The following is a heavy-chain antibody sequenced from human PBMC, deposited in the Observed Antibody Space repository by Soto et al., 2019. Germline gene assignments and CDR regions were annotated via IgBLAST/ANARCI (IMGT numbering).Heavy chain of an antibody. J-gene: IGHJ6*02. Sequence: PGGPLRLSCAASGFNFSDSYMSWIRQAPGKGLEWISYITFSGNTVYYADSWKGRFTISRDNAKNSLYPQMNRLRAEDTAVYYCARVSWREKYGMDVWGQGTTVTASS. V-gene: IGHV3-11*01. CDR2: ITFSGNTV. CDR1: GFNFSDSY. CDR3: ARVSWREKYGMDV.